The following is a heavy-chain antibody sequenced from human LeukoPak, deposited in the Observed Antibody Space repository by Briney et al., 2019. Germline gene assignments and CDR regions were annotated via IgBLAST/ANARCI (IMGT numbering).Heavy chain of an antibody. V-gene: IGHV3-30*02. CDR1: GFILSSYG. CDR2: IRSDGRNK. CDR3: SREEYSANWDSDY. D-gene: IGHD5-12*01. J-gene: IGHJ4*02. Sequence: GGSLRLSCAASGFILSSYGMHWVRQSPGKGLEWVAFIRSDGRNKYYADSVKGRFTISRDNFENTLFLQMNSLRVEDTAMYYCSREEYSANWDSDYWGQGTLVTVSS.